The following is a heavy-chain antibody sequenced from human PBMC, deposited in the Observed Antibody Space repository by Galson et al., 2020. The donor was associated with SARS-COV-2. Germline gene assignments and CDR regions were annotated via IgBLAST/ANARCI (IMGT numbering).Heavy chain of an antibody. Sequence: GESLKISCKASGYTFTGYSMHWVRQAPGQGLEWMGWINPNSGGTNYAQKFQGRVTMTRDTSISTAYMELSRLRSDDTAVYYCARWQNSPYNWNAAFDPWGQGTLVTVSS. CDR2: INPNSGGT. V-gene: IGHV1-2*02. CDR3: ARWQNSPYNWNAAFDP. J-gene: IGHJ5*02. D-gene: IGHD1-1*01. CDR1: GYTFTGYS.